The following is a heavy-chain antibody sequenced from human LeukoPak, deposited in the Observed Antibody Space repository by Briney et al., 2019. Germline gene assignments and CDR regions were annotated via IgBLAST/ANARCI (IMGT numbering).Heavy chain of an antibody. CDR3: ARHGGSYRYYYYYGMDV. V-gene: IGHV4-34*01. Sequence: SETLSLTCAVYGGSFSGYYWSWIRQPPGKGLEWIGEINHSGSTNYNPSLKSRVTISVDTSKNQFSLKLSSVTAADTAVYYCARHGGSYRYYYYYGMDVWGQGTTVTVS. CDR2: INHSGST. CDR1: GGSFSGYY. D-gene: IGHD1-26*01. J-gene: IGHJ6*02.